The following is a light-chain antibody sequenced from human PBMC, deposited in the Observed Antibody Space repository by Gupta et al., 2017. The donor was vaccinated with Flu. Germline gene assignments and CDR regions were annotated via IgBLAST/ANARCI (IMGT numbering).Light chain of an antibody. V-gene: IGLV1-51*01. CDR1: SSNIGNNY. CDR2: DNN. Sequence: KGTISCSGSSSNIGNNYVSWYQQLPGTAPKLLIYDNNKRPSGIPDRFSGSKSGTSATLGITGLRTGDEADYYCGTWDGSLSAVVFGGGTKLTVL. J-gene: IGLJ2*01. CDR3: GTWDGSLSAVV.